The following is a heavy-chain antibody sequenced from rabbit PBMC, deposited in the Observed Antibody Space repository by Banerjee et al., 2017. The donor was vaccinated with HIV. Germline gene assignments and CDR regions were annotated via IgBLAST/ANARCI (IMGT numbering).Heavy chain of an antibody. D-gene: IGHD1-1*01. CDR3: ARRAAGSSGYSGAFNL. J-gene: IGHJ4*01. CDR1: GFSFSSSYW. V-gene: IGHV1S45*01. Sequence: EESGGDLVQPEGSLTLTCTASGFSFSSSYWICWVRQAPGKGLEWIACISSVDSGSTYYANWAKGRFSISKTSSTTMTLQMTSLTAADTATYFCARRAAGSSGYSGAFNLWGPGTLVTVS. CDR2: ISSVDSGST.